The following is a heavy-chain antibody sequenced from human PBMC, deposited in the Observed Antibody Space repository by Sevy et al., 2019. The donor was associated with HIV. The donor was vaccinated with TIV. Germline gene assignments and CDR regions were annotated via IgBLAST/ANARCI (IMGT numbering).Heavy chain of an antibody. V-gene: IGHV3-48*02. CDR3: VRGKGDKNVPVDY. J-gene: IGHJ4*02. CDR1: GFTFTTYS. CDR2: ISSCSNSK. Sequence: GGSLRLSCEASGFTFTTYSMNWVRQAPGKGLEWVAFISSCSNSKYYADSVKGRFSISSDNGKNSLYLQKNSLRERDTGVYYCVRGKGDKNVPVDYWGQGTLVTVSS. D-gene: IGHD3-16*01.